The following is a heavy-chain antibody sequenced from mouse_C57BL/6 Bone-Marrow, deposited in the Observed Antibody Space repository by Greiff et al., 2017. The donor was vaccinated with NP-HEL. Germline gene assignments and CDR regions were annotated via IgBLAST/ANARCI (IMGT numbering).Heavy chain of an antibody. CDR3: ERHYYGSSYFDY. D-gene: IGHD1-1*01. CDR2: ISSGSSTI. J-gene: IGHJ2*01. CDR1: GFTFSDYG. Sequence: EVQLQQSGGGLVKPGGSLKLSCAASGFTFSDYGMHWVRQAPEKGLEWVAYISSGSSTIYYADTVKGRFTISRDNAKNTLFLQMTSLRSEDSAMYYCERHYYGSSYFDYWGQGTTLTVSS. V-gene: IGHV5-17*01.